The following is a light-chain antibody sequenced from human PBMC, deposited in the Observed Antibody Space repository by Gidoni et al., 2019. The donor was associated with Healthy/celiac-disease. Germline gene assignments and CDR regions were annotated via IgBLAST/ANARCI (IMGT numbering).Light chain of an antibody. J-gene: IGLJ3*02. V-gene: IGLV5-39*01. CDR2: SKSDSDQ. CDR1: SGINVGTYR. CDR3: AIWYSSTWV. Sequence: QPVLTQPTSLSASPGASARFTCTLRSGINVGTYRIYWHQQKPGSLPRSLLRSKSDSDQPPGSPAPSRFSGSKEASTNAGLLLISGLQSEDEADYYCAIWYSSTWVFGGGTKLTVL.